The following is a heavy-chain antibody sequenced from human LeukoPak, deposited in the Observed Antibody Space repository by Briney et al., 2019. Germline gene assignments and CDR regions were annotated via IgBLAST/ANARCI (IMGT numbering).Heavy chain of an antibody. CDR2: IYSGGRT. J-gene: IGHJ5*02. CDR3: ARGDMWYDP. CDR1: GFTVSSNY. V-gene: IGHV3-53*01. D-gene: IGHD2-15*01. Sequence: GGSLRLSCAASGFTVSSNYMSWVRQAPGRGLEWVSVIYSGGRTYYADSVKGRFTISRDTSKNTLYLQMNSLRAEDTAVYFCARGDMWYDPWGQGTLVTVSS.